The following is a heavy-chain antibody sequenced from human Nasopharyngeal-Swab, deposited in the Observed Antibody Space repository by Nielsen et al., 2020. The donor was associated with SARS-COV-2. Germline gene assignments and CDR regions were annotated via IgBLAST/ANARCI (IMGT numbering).Heavy chain of an antibody. V-gene: IGHV3-23*01. CDR2: ISGSGGST. CDR3: AKGSLWELLDY. J-gene: IGHJ4*02. D-gene: IGHD1-26*01. Sequence: GESLKISCATSGFTFSSYAMSWVRQAPGKGLEWVSAISGSGGSTYYADSVKGRFTISRDNSKSTLYLQMNSLRAEDTAVYYCAKGSLWELLDYWGQGTLVTVSS. CDR1: GFTFSSYA.